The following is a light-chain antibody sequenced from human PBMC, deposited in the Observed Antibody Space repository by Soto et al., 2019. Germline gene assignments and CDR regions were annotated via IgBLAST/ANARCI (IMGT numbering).Light chain of an antibody. CDR3: SSYAGSKNLV. V-gene: IGLV2-8*01. CDR2: EVN. CDR1: SSDVGGYNS. Sequence: QSALTQPPSASGSPGQSVTISCTGTSSDVGGYNSVSWYQQHPGKAPKLMIYEVNKRPSGVPDRFSASKSDSTASLTVSGLQAEDKAHYYCSSYAGSKNLVFGGGTKLTVL. J-gene: IGLJ2*01.